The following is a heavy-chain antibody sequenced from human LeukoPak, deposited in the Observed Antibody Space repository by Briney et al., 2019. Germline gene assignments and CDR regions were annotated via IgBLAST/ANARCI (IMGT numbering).Heavy chain of an antibody. CDR3: ARDLYCSSTSCQYYYYMDV. D-gene: IGHD2-2*01. V-gene: IGHV4-4*02. CDR1: GFTFSTYW. J-gene: IGHJ6*03. CDR2: IYHSGST. Sequence: GSLRLSCAASGFTFSTYWMSWVRQPPGKGLEWIGEIYHSGSTNYNPSLKSRVTISVDKSKNQFSLKLSSVTAADTAVYYCARDLYCSSTSCQYYYYMDVWGKGTTVTVSS.